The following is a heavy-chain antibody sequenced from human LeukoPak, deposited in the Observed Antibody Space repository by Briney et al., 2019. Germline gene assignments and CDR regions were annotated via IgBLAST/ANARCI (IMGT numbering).Heavy chain of an antibody. V-gene: IGHV3-66*01. D-gene: IGHD2-15*01. CDR3: ARDPRVDHYGMDV. Sequence: GGSLRLSCAASGFTVSSNYMSWVLQAPGKGLEWISIIFSGGNTYYADSVKGRFTISRDDSKNTLYLQMNSLRAEDTAVYYCARDPRVDHYGMDVWGQGITVTVSS. J-gene: IGHJ6*02. CDR1: GFTVSSNY. CDR2: IFSGGNT.